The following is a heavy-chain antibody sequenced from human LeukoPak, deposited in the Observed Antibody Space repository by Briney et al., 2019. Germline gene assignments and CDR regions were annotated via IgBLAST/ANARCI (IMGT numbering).Heavy chain of an antibody. CDR3: ARGDYDFWSGYYGVSFDY. Sequence: SETLSLTCTVSGGSISSGGYYWSWIRQPPGKGLEWIGYIYHSGSTYYNPSLKSRVTISVDRSKNQFSLKLSSVTAADTAVYYCARGDYDFWSGYYGVSFDYWGQGTLVTVSS. D-gene: IGHD3-3*01. J-gene: IGHJ4*02. V-gene: IGHV4-30-2*01. CDR1: GGSISSGGYY. CDR2: IYHSGST.